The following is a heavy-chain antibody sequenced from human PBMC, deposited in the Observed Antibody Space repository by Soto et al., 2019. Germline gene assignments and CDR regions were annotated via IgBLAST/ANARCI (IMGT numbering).Heavy chain of an antibody. J-gene: IGHJ4*02. CDR1: GFTFSSYS. V-gene: IGHV3-48*02. CDR2: ISSSTI. D-gene: IGHD3-10*01. CDR3: ARDFTSYGSGSYYYFDY. Sequence: GGSLRLSCAASGFTFSSYSMNWVRQAPGKGLEWVSYISSSTIYYADSVKGRFTISRDNAKNSLYLQMNSLRDEDTAVYYCARDFTSYGSGSYYYFDYWGQGTLVTVSS.